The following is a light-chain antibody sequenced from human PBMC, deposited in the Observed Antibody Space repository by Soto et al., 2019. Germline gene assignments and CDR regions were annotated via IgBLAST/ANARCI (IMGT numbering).Light chain of an antibody. J-gene: IGKJ4*01. CDR2: GAS. V-gene: IGKV3-20*01. CDR3: QQYDTSPLT. Sequence: EIVLTQSPGTLSLSPGERATLSCRASQYISGNYLAWYQQKPGQAPRLLIYGASSRATGVPDRFSGSGSGTDFTLTVSRLEPEDLAVFYCQQYDTSPLTFGGGTKVEIK. CDR1: QYISGNY.